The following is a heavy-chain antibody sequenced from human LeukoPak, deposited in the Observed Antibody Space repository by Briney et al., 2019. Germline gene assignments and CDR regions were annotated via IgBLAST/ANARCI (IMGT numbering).Heavy chain of an antibody. J-gene: IGHJ6*02. Sequence: GGSLRLSCAASRFTFDDYAMHWVRQAPGKGLEWVSGISWNSGSIGYADSVKGRFTISRDNAKNSLYLQMNSLRAEDTAVYYCAKDEPPYSGMDVWGQGTTVTVSS. CDR2: ISWNSGSI. V-gene: IGHV3-9*01. D-gene: IGHD1-14*01. CDR3: AKDEPPYSGMDV. CDR1: RFTFDDYA.